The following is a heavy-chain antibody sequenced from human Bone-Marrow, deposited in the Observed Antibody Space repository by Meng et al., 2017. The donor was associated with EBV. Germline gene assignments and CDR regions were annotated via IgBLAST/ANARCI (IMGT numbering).Heavy chain of an antibody. CDR3: ARATSGWVEIYY. CDR2: IYYSGST. D-gene: IGHD6-19*01. Sequence: GQLQGSGPGLVKPSETLFLPCTVSGGSVSSGSYYWSWIRQPPGKGLEWIGYIYYSGSTNYNPSLKSRVTISVDTSKNQFSLKLSSVTAADTAVYYCARATSGWVEIYYWGQGTLVTVSS. CDR1: GGSVSSGSYY. V-gene: IGHV4-61*01. J-gene: IGHJ4*02.